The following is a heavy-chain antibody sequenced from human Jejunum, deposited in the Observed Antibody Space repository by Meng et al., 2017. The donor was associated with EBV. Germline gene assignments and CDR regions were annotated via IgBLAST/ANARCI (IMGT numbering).Heavy chain of an antibody. CDR2: IYNSKSL. V-gene: IGHV4-61*01. D-gene: IGHD1-26*01. CDR3: ARDQNGSYFAY. CDR1: GGFVSSGCYY. Sequence: VHMQYAGPGLVTPSATLSLSCPVFGGFVSSGCYYWSWSRQLPGKGLECVWYIYNSKSLNYKSSLKSRVTISADTSKNQFSLRLSSVTAADTAVYYCARDQNGSYFAYWGQGTLVTVSS. J-gene: IGHJ4*02.